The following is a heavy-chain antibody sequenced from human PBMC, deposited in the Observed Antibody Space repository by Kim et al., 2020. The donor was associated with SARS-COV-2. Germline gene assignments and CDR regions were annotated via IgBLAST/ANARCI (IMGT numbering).Heavy chain of an antibody. CDR3: ARLEDGY. J-gene: IGHJ4*02. Sequence: ASVKVSCKASGYTFTGYYMHWVRQAPGQGLEWMGRSNPNSGTTNYAQNFQGRVTMTRDTSISTAYMDLSRLRSDGTAMYYCARLEDGYWGQGTLVTVSS. CDR2: SNPNSGTT. D-gene: IGHD2-15*01. CDR1: GYTFTGYY. V-gene: IGHV1-2*06.